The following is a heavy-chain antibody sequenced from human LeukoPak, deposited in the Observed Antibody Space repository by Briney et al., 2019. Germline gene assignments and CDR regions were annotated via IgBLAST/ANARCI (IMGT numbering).Heavy chain of an antibody. CDR1: GYTFTSYG. D-gene: IGHD6-13*01. J-gene: IGHJ4*02. CDR3: ARGAGRSSPLYY. Sequence: ASVKVSGKASGYTFTSYGISWVGQAPGQGLEWRGWISAYNGNTIHAQKLQGRVTMPTDTSTSTAYMELRSLTSDHTAVYYCARGAGRSSPLYYWGQGTLVTVSS. V-gene: IGHV1-18*01. CDR2: ISAYNGNT.